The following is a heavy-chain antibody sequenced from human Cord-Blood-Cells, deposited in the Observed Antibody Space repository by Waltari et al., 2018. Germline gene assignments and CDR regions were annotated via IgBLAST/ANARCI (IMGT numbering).Heavy chain of an antibody. J-gene: IGHJ4*02. CDR1: GGSFSGYY. V-gene: IGHV4-34*01. CDR2: INHSGST. D-gene: IGHD6-19*01. Sequence: QVQLQQWGAGLLKPSETLSLTCAVSGGSFSGYYWSWTSQPPGKGLEWIGEINHSGSTNYNPSLKSRVTISVDTSKNQFSLKLSSVTAADTAVYYCARGQWLRWQYYFDYWGQGTLVTVSS. CDR3: ARGQWLRWQYYFDY.